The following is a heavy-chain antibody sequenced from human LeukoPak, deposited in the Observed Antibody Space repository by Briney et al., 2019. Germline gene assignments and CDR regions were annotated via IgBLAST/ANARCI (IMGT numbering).Heavy chain of an antibody. CDR2: IYYSGST. V-gene: IGHV4-59*08. CDR3: ARHGSPSGSGIDY. J-gene: IGHJ4*02. CDR1: GGPISSYY. D-gene: IGHD3-10*01. Sequence: PSETLSLTCTVSGGPISSYYWSWIRQPPGKGLEWIGYIYYSGSTNYNPSLKSRVTISVDTSKNQFSLKLSSVTAADTAVYYCARHGSPSGSGIDYWGQGTLVTVSS.